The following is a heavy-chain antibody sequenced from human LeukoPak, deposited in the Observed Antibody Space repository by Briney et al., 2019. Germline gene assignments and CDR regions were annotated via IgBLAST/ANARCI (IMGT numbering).Heavy chain of an antibody. CDR3: ARLYSSGWYYFDY. Sequence: SVKVSCKASGGTFSSYAISWVRQAPGQGLERVGRIIPIFGTANYAQKFQGRVTITTDESTSTAYMELSSLRSEDTAVYYCARLYSSGWYYFDYWGQGTLVTVSP. CDR2: IIPIFGTA. J-gene: IGHJ4*02. CDR1: GGTFSSYA. V-gene: IGHV1-69*05. D-gene: IGHD6-19*01.